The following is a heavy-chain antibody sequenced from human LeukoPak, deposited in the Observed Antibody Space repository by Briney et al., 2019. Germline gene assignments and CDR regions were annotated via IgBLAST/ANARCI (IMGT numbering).Heavy chain of an antibody. CDR2: ISSSGSTI. J-gene: IGHJ4*02. Sequence: PGGSLRLSCAASGFTFSDYYMSWIRQAPGKGLEWVSYISSSGSTIYYADSVKGRFTISRDNAKNSLYLQMNSLRAEDTAVYYCARVMYDSPTTPLDFWGQGTLVTVSS. D-gene: IGHD3-22*01. CDR1: GFTFSDYY. CDR3: ARVMYDSPTTPLDF. V-gene: IGHV3-11*04.